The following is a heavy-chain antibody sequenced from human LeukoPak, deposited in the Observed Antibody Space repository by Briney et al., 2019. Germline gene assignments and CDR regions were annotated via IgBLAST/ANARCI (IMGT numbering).Heavy chain of an antibody. CDR1: GFTVSSNY. V-gene: IGHV3-53*01. D-gene: IGHD4-23*01. CDR3: ARSVTPRYFDY. J-gene: IGHJ4*02. Sequence: GGSLRLSCAASGFTVSSNYMSWVRQAPGKGLEWVSVIYSGGFTYYADSVEGRFTISRDNSKNTLYLQMNSLRAEDTAVYYCARSVTPRYFDYWGQGTLVTVSS. CDR2: IYSGGFT.